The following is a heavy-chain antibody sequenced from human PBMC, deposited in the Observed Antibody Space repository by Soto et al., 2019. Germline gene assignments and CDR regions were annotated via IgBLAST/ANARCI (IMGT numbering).Heavy chain of an antibody. CDR2: ISAYKGNT. CDR3: ASRSGQLPYYFDY. Sequence: ASVKVSCKASGYAFTNYGISWVRQAPGQGLEWMGWISAYKGNTNYAQKFQGRVTMTTDTSTSTAYMELRSLRSDDTAVYYCASRSGQLPYYFDYWGQGTLVTVSS. D-gene: IGHD6-6*01. CDR1: GYAFTNYG. J-gene: IGHJ4*02. V-gene: IGHV1-18*01.